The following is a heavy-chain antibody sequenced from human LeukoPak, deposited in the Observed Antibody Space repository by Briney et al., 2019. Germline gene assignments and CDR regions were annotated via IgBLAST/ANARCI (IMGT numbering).Heavy chain of an antibody. J-gene: IGHJ4*02. CDR3: ARDFAEAPGVGVVDY. CDR1: GFTFSSYS. CDR2: ISRSSSTI. D-gene: IGHD2-8*01. V-gene: IGHV3-48*04. Sequence: GGSLRLSCSASGFTFSSYSMNWVRQAPGKGLEWVSYISRSSSTIYYADSAKGRFTISRDNGKNSLYLQMNSLRAEDMAVYYCARDFAEAPGVGVVDYWGQGTLVTVSS.